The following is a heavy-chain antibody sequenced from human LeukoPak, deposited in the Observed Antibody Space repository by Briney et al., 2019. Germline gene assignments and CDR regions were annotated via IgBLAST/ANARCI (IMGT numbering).Heavy chain of an antibody. J-gene: IGHJ5*02. V-gene: IGHV4-39*07. Sequence: LSETLSLTCTVSGGSISSSSYYWGWIRQSPGKGLEWIGNIYYSGSTYYNPSLKSRVTISVDPSRNQFSLKLSSVTAADTAVYYCAIEPHPTWNPTNWFDPWGQGTLVTVSS. CDR3: AIEPHPTWNPTNWFDP. CDR2: IYYSGST. D-gene: IGHD1-1*01. CDR1: GGSISSSSYY.